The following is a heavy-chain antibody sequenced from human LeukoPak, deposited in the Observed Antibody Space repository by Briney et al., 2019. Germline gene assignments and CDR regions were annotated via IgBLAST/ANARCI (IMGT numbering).Heavy chain of an antibody. V-gene: IGHV3-23*01. CDR1: GFTFSSYW. CDR3: AYSSTWTDFDY. J-gene: IGHJ4*02. D-gene: IGHD6-13*01. Sequence: GGSLRLSCAASGFTFSSYWMSWVRQAPGKGLEWVSAISASGGSTYYADSVKGRYTISRDNSKNTLYLQMNSLRAEDTAVYYCAYSSTWTDFDYWGQGTLVTVSS. CDR2: ISASGGST.